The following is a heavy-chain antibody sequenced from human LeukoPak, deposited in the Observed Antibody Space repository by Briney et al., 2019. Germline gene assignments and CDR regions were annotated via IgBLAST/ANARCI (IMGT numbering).Heavy chain of an antibody. CDR2: ISGSGGST. Sequence: GGSLRLSFAASGFTFSSYAMSWVRQAPGKGLEWVSAISGSGGSTYYADSVKGRFTISRDNSKNTLYLQMNSLRAEDTAVYYCARGGGVIVPRDAFDIWGQGTMVTVSS. V-gene: IGHV3-23*01. CDR1: GFTFSSYA. D-gene: IGHD3-16*02. CDR3: ARGGGVIVPRDAFDI. J-gene: IGHJ3*02.